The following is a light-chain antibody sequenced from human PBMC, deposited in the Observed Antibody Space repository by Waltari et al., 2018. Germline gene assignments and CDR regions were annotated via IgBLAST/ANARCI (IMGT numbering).Light chain of an antibody. CDR1: ALPQHY. J-gene: IGLJ1*01. Sequence: SYDLTQPPSVSVSPGQPARTTSSGDALPQHYAFCYQQKSGQAPVLVIYENSKRPSGIPERFSGSSSGTMATLTISGAQVEDEADYYCYSTDSSGNYVFGTGTKVTVL. CDR3: YSTDSSGNYV. V-gene: IGLV3-10*01. CDR2: ENS.